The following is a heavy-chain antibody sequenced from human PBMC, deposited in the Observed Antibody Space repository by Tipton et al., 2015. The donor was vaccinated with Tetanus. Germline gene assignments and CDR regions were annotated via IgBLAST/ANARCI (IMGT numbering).Heavy chain of an antibody. V-gene: IGHV5-51*01. CDR2: IFPGDSDT. D-gene: IGHD3-22*01. Sequence: SGPEVKKPGESLKISCKGSGYTFTNXWIGWVRQMPGKXXXXXRIIFPGDSDTRYSPSFQGQVTISADKSITTAYLQWSSLRASDTAIYYCARGMDYYSSGIDDFWGQGTLVTVS. J-gene: IGHJ4*02. CDR1: GYTFTNXW. CDR3: ARGMDYYSSGIDDF.